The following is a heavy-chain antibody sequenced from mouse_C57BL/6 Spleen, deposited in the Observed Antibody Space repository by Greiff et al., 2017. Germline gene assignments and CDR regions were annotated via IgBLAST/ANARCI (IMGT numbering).Heavy chain of an antibody. Sequence: EVKLVESGGGLVKPGGSLKLSCAASGFTFSDYGMHWVRQAPEKGLEWVAYISSGSSTIYYADTVKGRFTISRDNAKNTLFLQMTSLRSGETAMYYCARGLGGFAYWGQGTLVTVSA. CDR3: ARGLGGFAY. D-gene: IGHD2-13*01. V-gene: IGHV5-17*01. J-gene: IGHJ3*01. CDR2: ISSGSSTI. CDR1: GFTFSDYG.